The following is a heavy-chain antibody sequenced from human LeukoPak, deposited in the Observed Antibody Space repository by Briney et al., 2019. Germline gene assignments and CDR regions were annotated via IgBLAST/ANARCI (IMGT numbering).Heavy chain of an antibody. CDR3: ARGPPRYCSSTSSYLNY. V-gene: IGHV4-30-4*08. CDR2: IYYSGST. J-gene: IGHJ4*02. CDR1: GGSISSGDYY. D-gene: IGHD2-2*01. Sequence: SQTLSLTCTVSGGSISSGDYYWSWIRQPPGKGLEWIGYIYYSGSTYYNPSLKSRVTISVDTSKNQFSLKLSSVTAADTAVYYCARGPPRYCSSTSSYLNYWGQGTLVTVSS.